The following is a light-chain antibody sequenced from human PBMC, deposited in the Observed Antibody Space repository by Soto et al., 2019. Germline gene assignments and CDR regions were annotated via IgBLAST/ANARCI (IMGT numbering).Light chain of an antibody. CDR1: SSDVGGYNY. CDR2: DVS. J-gene: IGLJ2*01. V-gene: IGLV2-14*01. Sequence: QSALTQRASVSGSPGQSITISCTGTSSDVGGYNYVSWYQQHPGKAPKLMIYDVSNRPSGVSNRFSGSKSGNTASLTISGLQAEDEADYYCSSYTSSSTLVFGAGTQLTVL. CDR3: SSYTSSSTLV.